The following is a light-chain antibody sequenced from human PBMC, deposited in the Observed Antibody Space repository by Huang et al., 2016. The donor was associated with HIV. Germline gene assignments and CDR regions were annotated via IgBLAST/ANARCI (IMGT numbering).Light chain of an antibody. J-gene: IGKJ3*01. CDR1: QSVSNF. Sequence: EILLTQSPATLSLSPGERATLSCRASQSVSNFLAWYQQRPGQPPRLLIYDASTRATCIPDRFSGSGSGTDFTLTINTLEPEDFAVYYCQQRSSWPPFTFGPGTKVDFK. CDR3: QQRSSWPPFT. CDR2: DAS. V-gene: IGKV3-11*01.